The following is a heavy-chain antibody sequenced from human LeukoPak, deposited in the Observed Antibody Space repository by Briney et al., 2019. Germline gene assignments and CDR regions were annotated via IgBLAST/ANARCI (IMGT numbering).Heavy chain of an antibody. CDR3: ARSNQAGDY. D-gene: IGHD1-14*01. CDR2: INPGGSSI. CDR1: GFTFSSYW. J-gene: IGHJ4*02. V-gene: IGHV3-74*01. Sequence: GGSLRLSCAASGFTFSSYWMHWVRQVPGKGLVWVARINPGGSSITYADSVKGRYTISRDNAKNTLYLQMDSLRAEDTGVYYCARSNQAGDYWGQGTLVTVSS.